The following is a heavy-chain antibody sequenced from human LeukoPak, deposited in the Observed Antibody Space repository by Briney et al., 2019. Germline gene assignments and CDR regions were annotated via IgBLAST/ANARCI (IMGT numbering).Heavy chain of an antibody. Sequence: GGSLRLSCAASGFTMSKYGVSWVRQAPGKGLEWVSGIRSAVDTTHYADSVKGRFIISRDNSKNTLSLQLNSLRPEDTALYYCAKVLAYYFDYWGQGTLVTVSS. CDR1: GFTMSKYG. CDR3: AKVLAYYFDY. V-gene: IGHV3-23*01. CDR2: IRSAVDTT. J-gene: IGHJ4*02.